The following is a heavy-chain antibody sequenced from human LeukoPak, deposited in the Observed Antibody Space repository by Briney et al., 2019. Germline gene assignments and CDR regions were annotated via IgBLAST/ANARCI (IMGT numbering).Heavy chain of an antibody. V-gene: IGHV3-53*01. J-gene: IGHJ4*02. Sequence: GGSLRLSCAASGFTVSTNYMGWVRQAPGKGLEWVSGIGGDSRTHYADSVEGRFTISRDTSKNMLYLQMNNLRAEDTAVYYCAKDILRWSFDYWGQGTLVTVSS. D-gene: IGHD4-23*01. CDR3: AKDILRWSFDY. CDR1: GFTVSTNY. CDR2: IGGDSRT.